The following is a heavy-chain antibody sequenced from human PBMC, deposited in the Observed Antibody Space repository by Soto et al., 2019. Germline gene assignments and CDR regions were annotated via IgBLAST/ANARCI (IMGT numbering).Heavy chain of an antibody. CDR2: ISAYNGNT. Sequence: ASVKLSCTASGYTFTSYGISWVRQAPGQGLEWMGRISAYNGNTNYAQKLQGRVTMTTDTSTSTAYMELRSLRSDDTAVYYCARDGGWGVVPAAMSEILRYFDWSLDAFDIWGQGTMVTVS. D-gene: IGHD3-9*01. J-gene: IGHJ3*02. V-gene: IGHV1-18*01. CDR3: ARDGGWGVVPAAMSEILRYFDWSLDAFDI. CDR1: GYTFTSYG.